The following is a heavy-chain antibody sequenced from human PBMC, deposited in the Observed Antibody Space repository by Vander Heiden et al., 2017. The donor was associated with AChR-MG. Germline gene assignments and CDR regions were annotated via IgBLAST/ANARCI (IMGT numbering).Heavy chain of an antibody. CDR1: GGSISSSY. CDR2: IYTSGST. D-gene: IGHD6-13*01. J-gene: IGHJ6*02. CDR3: AREDSSSWYYYYGMDV. V-gene: IGHV4-4*07. Sequence: QVQLQESGPGLVKPSETLSLPCTVSGGSISSSYWSWIRQPAGKGLEWIGRIYTSGSTNYNPSLKSRVTMSVDTSKNQFSLKLSSVTAADTAVYDCAREDSSSWYYYYGMDVWGQGTTGTVS.